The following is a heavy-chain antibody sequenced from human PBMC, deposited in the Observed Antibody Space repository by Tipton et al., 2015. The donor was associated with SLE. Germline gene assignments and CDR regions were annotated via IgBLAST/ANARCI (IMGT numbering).Heavy chain of an antibody. CDR2: INHSGST. CDR3: ARALSSSWSYSYYYYYGMDV. CDR1: GGSFSGYY. D-gene: IGHD6-13*01. V-gene: IGHV4-34*01. J-gene: IGHJ6*02. Sequence: TLSLTCAVYGGSFSGYYWSWIRQPPGKGLEWIGEINHSGSTNYNPSLKSRVTISVDTSKNQFSLKLSSVTAADTAVYYCARALSSSWSYSYYYYYGMDVWGQGTTVTVSS.